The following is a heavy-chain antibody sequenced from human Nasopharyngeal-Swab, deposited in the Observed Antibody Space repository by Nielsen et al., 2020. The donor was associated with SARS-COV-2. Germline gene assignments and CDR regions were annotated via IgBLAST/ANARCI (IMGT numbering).Heavy chain of an antibody. CDR3: AKGRGADY. CDR1: GFTFSSYW. CDR2: IKQDGSEK. J-gene: IGHJ4*02. V-gene: IGHV3-7*03. D-gene: IGHD3-10*01. Sequence: GASLKISCAASGFTFSSYWMSWVRQAPGKGLEWVANIKQDGSEKYYVDSVKGRFTISRDNAKNSLYLQMNSLRAEDTAVYYCAKGRGADYWGQGTLVTVSS.